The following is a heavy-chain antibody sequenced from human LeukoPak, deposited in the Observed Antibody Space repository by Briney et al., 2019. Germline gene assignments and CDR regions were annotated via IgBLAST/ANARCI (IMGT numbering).Heavy chain of an antibody. V-gene: IGHV3-74*01. Sequence: PGGSLRLSCTASGFTFSTYWIHWVRQAPGKGLVWVSQIKFDGTLASYADSVKGRFTISRDNANNTLYLQMNSLGTEDTAVYYCVTGHYDSRMYFDLWARGTLVTVSS. J-gene: IGHJ2*01. CDR1: GFTFSTYW. CDR3: VTGHYDSRMYFDL. D-gene: IGHD3-16*01. CDR2: IKFDGTLA.